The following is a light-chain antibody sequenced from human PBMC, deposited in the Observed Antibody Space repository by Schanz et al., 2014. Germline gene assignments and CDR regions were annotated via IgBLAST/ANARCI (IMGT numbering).Light chain of an antibody. CDR1: ESITRW. CDR2: DAS. Sequence: IEMTQSPSTLSASLGSSVTITCRASESITRWLAWYQQKPGAAPKVLIYDASSLASGVPSRFSGSGSGTYFTLTISSLQSEDFAVYYCLQNNTWPFTFGQGTRLE. V-gene: IGKV1-5*01. J-gene: IGKJ5*01. CDR3: LQNNTWPFT.